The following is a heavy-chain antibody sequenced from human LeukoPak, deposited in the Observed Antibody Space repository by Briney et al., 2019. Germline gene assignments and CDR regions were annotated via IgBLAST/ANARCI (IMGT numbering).Heavy chain of an antibody. CDR1: GFTFSTYA. CDR3: ARERSVAGPDDAFDI. CDR2: IDGGSVNT. D-gene: IGHD6-19*01. Sequence: QPGGSLRLSCAASGFTFSTYAMSWVRQAPGKGLEWVSAIDGGSVNTYYADSVEGRFTISRDNSKNTLYLQMNSLRAEDTAVYYCARERSVAGPDDAFDIWGQGTMVTVSS. V-gene: IGHV3-23*01. J-gene: IGHJ3*02.